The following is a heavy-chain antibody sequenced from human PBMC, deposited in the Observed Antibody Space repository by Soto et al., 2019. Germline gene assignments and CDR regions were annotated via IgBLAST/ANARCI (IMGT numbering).Heavy chain of an antibody. CDR2: IYYSGRT. Sequence: AETLSLTCTVSGGSISSYFWTWIRQPPGKGLEWIGYIYYSGRTNYNPSLTSRVTISVDTSKNQFSLTLNSVTAADTAVYFCAKRIVGATGNWFDPWGQGTLVTVSS. D-gene: IGHD1-26*01. V-gene: IGHV4-59*12. J-gene: IGHJ5*02. CDR3: AKRIVGATGNWFDP. CDR1: GGSISSYF.